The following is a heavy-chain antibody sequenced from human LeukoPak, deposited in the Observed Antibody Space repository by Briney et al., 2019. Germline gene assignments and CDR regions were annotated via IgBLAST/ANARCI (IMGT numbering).Heavy chain of an antibody. CDR2: IQHGGTT. J-gene: IGHJ4*02. Sequence: GGSLRLSCATSGFSFGGAWLSWVRQAPGKGLEWIGRIQHGGTTHYAAPLSGRFTISRDDSKAILYLHMNNLKTEDTAIYYCTTVTHFYLGGQGILVTVSS. D-gene: IGHD2/OR15-2a*01. V-gene: IGHV3-15*05. CDR3: TTVTHFYL. CDR1: GFSFGGAW.